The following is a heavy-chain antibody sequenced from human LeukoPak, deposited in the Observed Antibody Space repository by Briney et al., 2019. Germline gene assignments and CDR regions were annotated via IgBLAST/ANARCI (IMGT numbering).Heavy chain of an antibody. CDR2: INPNSGGT. V-gene: IGHV1-2*02. J-gene: IGHJ6*03. D-gene: IGHD2-15*01. CDR3: ARGDPRIFSTRRYSYYYYMDV. Sequence: VASVKVSCKASGYTFTGYYMHWVRQAPGQGLEWMGWINPNSGGTNYAQKFQGRVTMTRDTSISTAYMELSRLRSDDTAVYYCARGDPRIFSTRRYSYYYYMDVWGKGTTVSVSS. CDR1: GYTFTGYY.